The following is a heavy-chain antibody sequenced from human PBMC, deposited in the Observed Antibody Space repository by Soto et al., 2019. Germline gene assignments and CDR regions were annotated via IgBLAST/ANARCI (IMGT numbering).Heavy chain of an antibody. CDR2: ISGSGGST. J-gene: IGHJ4*02. D-gene: IGHD6-19*01. CDR1: GFTFSSYA. V-gene: IGHV3-23*01. Sequence: GGSLRLSCAASGFTFSSYAMSWVRQAPGKGLEWVSAISGSGGSTYYADSVKGRFTISRDNSKNTLYLQMNSLRAEDTAVYYCAKPRVPLYSSGLTTLSDFIHWGQGTLVTVSS. CDR3: AKPRVPLYSSGLTTLSDFIH.